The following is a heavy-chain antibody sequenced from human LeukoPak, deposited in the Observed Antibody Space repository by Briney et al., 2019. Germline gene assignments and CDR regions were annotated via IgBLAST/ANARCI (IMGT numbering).Heavy chain of an antibody. V-gene: IGHV4-34*01. D-gene: IGHD4-17*01. Sequence: PSETLSLTCAVYGGSLSGYYWSWIRQPPGKGLEWIGEINHSGSTNYNPSLKSRVTISVDTSKNQFSLKLSSVTAADTAVYYCAAQDYGDYGYFDLWGRGTLVTVSS. CDR1: GGSLSGYY. CDR3: AAQDYGDYGYFDL. J-gene: IGHJ2*01. CDR2: INHSGST.